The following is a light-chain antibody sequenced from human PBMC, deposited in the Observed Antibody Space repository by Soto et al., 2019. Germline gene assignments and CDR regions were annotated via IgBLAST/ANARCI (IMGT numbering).Light chain of an antibody. J-gene: IGKJ2*01. Sequence: DIVMTQSPASLAVSLGERATINCKSSQSVLYSSNNKNYLAWYQQRPGQPPKLLIYWASTRESGVPNRFSGSGSRTDSTLTITSLHAEDVAVYYCQQYESTPPTFGQGTKLEIK. V-gene: IGKV4-1*01. CDR3: QQYESTPPT. CDR1: QSVLYSSNNKNY. CDR2: WAS.